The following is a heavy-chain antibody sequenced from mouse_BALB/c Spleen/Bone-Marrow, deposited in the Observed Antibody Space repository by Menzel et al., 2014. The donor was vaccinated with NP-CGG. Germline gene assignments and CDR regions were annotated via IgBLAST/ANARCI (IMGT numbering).Heavy chain of an antibody. CDR1: GFNIKDTY. J-gene: IGHJ2*01. V-gene: IGHV14-3*02. CDR3: ATRTGTFDY. D-gene: IGHD4-1*01. Sequence: EVQLQQSGAELLEPGASVKLSCTASGFNIKDTYMHWVKQRPEQGLEWIGRIDPANDYTKYDPTFQGKATITTDTSSNAASLQRSSLTSEDTAIYYCATRTGTFDYWGQGTTLTGSS. CDR2: IDPANDYT.